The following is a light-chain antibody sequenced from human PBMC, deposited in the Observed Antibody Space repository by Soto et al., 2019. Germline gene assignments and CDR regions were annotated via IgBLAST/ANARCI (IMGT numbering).Light chain of an antibody. J-gene: IGKJ4*01. CDR2: GAS. Sequence: EIVLTQSPGTLSLSPGERATLSCRASQSVSSTYLAWYQQRPGQAPSLLIYGASSRATGIPDRFSGSGSGTDFTLTISRLEPEDFAVDYCQPYAGSQLAFGGGTKVEIK. V-gene: IGKV3-20*01. CDR3: QPYAGSQLA. CDR1: QSVSSTY.